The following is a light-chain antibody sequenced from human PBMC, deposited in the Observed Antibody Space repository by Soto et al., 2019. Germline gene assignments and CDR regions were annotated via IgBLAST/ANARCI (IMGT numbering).Light chain of an antibody. CDR3: QQSFRTPLT. CDR1: QRISSY. V-gene: IGKV1-39*01. CDR2: AAS. Sequence: IQMTQSPSSLSASVGDKATITCRASQRISSYLNWYQQKPGKAPKLLIYAASNLQSGFPSRFTGSGSGTDFTLTISSLQPEDFATYYCQQSFRTPLTFGGGTKVDIK. J-gene: IGKJ4*01.